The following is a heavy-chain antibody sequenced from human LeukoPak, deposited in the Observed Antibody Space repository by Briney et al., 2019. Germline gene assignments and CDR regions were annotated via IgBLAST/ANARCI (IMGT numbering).Heavy chain of an antibody. CDR1: GFTFSSFT. V-gene: IGHV3-48*01. J-gene: IGHJ5*02. Sequence: GGSLRLSCAASGFTFSSFTMNWVRQTPGKGLEWLSYITATSGSVYYADSVKGRFTISRDNSKNTLYLQMNSLRVEDTAVYYCARGSQWELLEDNWFDPWGQGTLVTVSS. CDR2: ITATSGSV. CDR3: ARGSQWELLEDNWFDP. D-gene: IGHD1-26*01.